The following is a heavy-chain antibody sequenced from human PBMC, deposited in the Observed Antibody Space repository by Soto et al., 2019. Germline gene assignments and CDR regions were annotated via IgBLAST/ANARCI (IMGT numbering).Heavy chain of an antibody. CDR1: GFTVSSNY. CDR3: ARAMGAAYYFDY. J-gene: IGHJ4*02. V-gene: IGHV3-53*02. D-gene: IGHD2-15*01. CDR2: IYSGGST. Sequence: EVQLVETGGGLIQPGGSLRLSCAASGFTVSSNYMSWVRQAPGKGLEWVSVIYSGGSTYYADSVKGRFTISRDNSKNTLYLQMNSLRDEDTAVYYCARAMGAAYYFDYWGQGTLVTVSS.